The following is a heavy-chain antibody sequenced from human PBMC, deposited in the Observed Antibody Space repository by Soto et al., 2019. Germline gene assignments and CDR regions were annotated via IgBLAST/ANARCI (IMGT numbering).Heavy chain of an antibody. D-gene: IGHD1-26*01. J-gene: IGHJ3*02. CDR2: LNYSGTT. CDR3: AGPMELHAFDI. Sequence: QVQLQESGPGLVKPSQTLSLTCTVSGGSISSGDYYWSWIRQPPGKGLEWIGYLNYSGTTYYNPPLKSRVTISVDTSKNQCPLKLSSVTAADTAVYYCAGPMELHAFDIWGQGTMVTVSS. V-gene: IGHV4-30-4*01. CDR1: GGSISSGDYY.